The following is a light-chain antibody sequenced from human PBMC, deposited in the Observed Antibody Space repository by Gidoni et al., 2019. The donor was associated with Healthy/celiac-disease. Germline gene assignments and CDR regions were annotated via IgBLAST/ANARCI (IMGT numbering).Light chain of an antibody. Sequence: EIVLTHSPGTLSLSPGERATISGRASQSVSSSYLAWYQQKPGQAPRLLIYGASSRATGIPDRFSGSGSGTDFTLTISRLEPEDFAVYYCQQDGSSPRWTFGQGTKVEIK. CDR2: GAS. V-gene: IGKV3-20*01. CDR1: QSVSSSY. CDR3: QQDGSSPRWT. J-gene: IGKJ1*01.